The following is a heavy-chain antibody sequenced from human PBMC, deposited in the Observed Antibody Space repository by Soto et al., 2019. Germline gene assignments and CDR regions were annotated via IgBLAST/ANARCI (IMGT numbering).Heavy chain of an antibody. V-gene: IGHV1-69*12. CDR1: GGTFSSYA. J-gene: IGHJ4*02. D-gene: IGHD2-15*01. Sequence: QVQLVQSGAEVKKPGSSVKVSCKASGGTFSSYAISWVRQAPGQGLEWMGGIIPIFGTANYAQKFQGRVTITADESTSTAYMELSSPRSEDTAVYYCARDPRYCSGGSCYGDGYWGQGTLVTVSS. CDR2: IIPIFGTA. CDR3: ARDPRYCSGGSCYGDGY.